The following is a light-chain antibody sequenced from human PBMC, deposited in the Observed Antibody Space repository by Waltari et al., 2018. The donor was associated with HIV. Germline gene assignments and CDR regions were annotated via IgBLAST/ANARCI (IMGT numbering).Light chain of an antibody. CDR2: EVT. CDR3: SSYTSSTTPYV. Sequence: QSALTQPASVSGSPGQSITISCTGTSRDVGGYNYVSWYQQHPGKAPKLMIYEVTSRPSGVSNRFSGSKSGDTASLTISGLQAEDEADYYCSSYTSSTTPYVFGAGTKVTVL. V-gene: IGLV2-14*01. CDR1: SRDVGGYNY. J-gene: IGLJ1*01.